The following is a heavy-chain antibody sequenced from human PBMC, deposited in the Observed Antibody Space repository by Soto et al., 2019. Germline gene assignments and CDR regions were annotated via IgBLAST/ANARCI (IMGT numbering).Heavy chain of an antibody. CDR2: IYSGGST. CDR1: GFTVSSNY. V-gene: IGHV3-53*01. J-gene: IGHJ3*02. Sequence: GGSLRLSCAASGFTVSSNYMSWVRQAPGKGLEWVSVIYSGGSTYYADSVKGRFTISRDNSKNTLYLQMNSLRAEDTAVYYCASMRGFPLTLVAFDIWGQGTMVTVSS. D-gene: IGHD2-21*01. CDR3: ASMRGFPLTLVAFDI.